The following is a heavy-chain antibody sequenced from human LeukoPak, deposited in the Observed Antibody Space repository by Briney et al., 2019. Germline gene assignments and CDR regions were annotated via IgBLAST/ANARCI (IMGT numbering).Heavy chain of an antibody. CDR2: VYYTGST. J-gene: IGHJ3*02. V-gene: IGHV4-59*08. Sequence: SETLSLTCTVSGGSISSYYWSWVRQPPGKGLEWIGFVYYTGSTNYSPSLKSRVTISVDTSKNQFSLKLSSVTAADTAVYYCARANYYDNSGYSRGAFDIWGQGTVVTVSS. CDR3: ARANYYDNSGYSRGAFDI. D-gene: IGHD3-22*01. CDR1: GGSISSYY.